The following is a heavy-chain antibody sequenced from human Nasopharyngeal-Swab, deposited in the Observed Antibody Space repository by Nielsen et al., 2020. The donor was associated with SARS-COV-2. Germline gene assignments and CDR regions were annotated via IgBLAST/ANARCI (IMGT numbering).Heavy chain of an antibody. D-gene: IGHD6-19*01. J-gene: IGHJ5*02. CDR3: AREERGYSSGWYSSWFDP. V-gene: IGHV4-34*01. CDR2: INHSGST. Sequence: WIRQPPGKGLEWIAEINHSGSTNYNPSLKSRVTISVDTSKNQFSLRLTSVTAADTAVYYCAREERGYSSGWYSSWFDPWGQGTLLTVSS.